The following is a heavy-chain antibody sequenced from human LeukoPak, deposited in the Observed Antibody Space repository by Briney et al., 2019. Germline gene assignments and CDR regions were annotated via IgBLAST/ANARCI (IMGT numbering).Heavy chain of an antibody. CDR3: ARHSVPAATRGGWFDP. CDR2: IWTSGST. Sequence: SETLSLTCTVSGGSISNYYWSWIRQPAGKGLEWIGRIWTSGSTNYNPSLKSRATISVDTSKNQFSLKLSSVTAADTAVYYCARHSVPAATRGGWFDPWGQGTLVTVSS. V-gene: IGHV4-4*07. CDR1: GGSISNYY. J-gene: IGHJ5*02. D-gene: IGHD6-13*01.